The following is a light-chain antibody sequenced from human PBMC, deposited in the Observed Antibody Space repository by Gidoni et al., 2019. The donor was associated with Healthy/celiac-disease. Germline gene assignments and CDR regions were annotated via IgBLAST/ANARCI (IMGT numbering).Light chain of an antibody. CDR2: DAS. V-gene: IGKV3-11*01. CDR1: QSVSSY. J-gene: IGKJ4*01. CDR3: QQRSNWPLT. Sequence: EIVLTQHPATLSLSPGERATLSCRASQSVSSYLAWYQQKPGQAPMLLIYDASNRATGIPARFSGSGSGTDFSLTISSLEPEDFAVYYCQQRSNWPLTFGGGTKVEIK.